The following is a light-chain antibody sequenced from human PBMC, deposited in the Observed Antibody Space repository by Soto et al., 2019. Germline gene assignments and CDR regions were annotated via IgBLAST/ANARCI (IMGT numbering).Light chain of an antibody. CDR2: DAS. V-gene: IGKV3-11*01. Sequence: EIVLTQSPATVSLSPGERAALSCRASQSVSTYLAWYQQKPGQAPRLFIYDASTRATGIPARFSGSGSGTDFTLTISSLEPEDFAVYYCQQRSKWPITFGQGTRLEIK. J-gene: IGKJ5*01. CDR1: QSVSTY. CDR3: QQRSKWPIT.